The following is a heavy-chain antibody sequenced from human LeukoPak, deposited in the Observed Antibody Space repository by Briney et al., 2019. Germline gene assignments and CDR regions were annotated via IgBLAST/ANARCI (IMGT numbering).Heavy chain of an antibody. CDR2: IYTSGST. Sequence: SETLSLTCTVSGDSITSSAFYWSWIRQPAGKGLEWIGRIYTSGSTNYNPSLKSRVTMSVDTSKNQFSLKLSSVTAADTAVYYCARDPDPSWGGWPFDYWGQGTLVTVSS. V-gene: IGHV4-61*02. CDR1: GDSITSSAFY. D-gene: IGHD6-19*01. J-gene: IGHJ4*02. CDR3: ARDPDPSWGGWPFDY.